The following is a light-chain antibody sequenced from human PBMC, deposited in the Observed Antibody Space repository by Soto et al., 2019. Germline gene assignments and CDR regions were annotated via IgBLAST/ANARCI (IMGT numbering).Light chain of an antibody. V-gene: IGKV3-15*01. CDR3: HQSGDSPT. Sequence: EIVMTQSPATLSVSPWERATLSCRASQGIGSTLAWYQQKPGQTPRLLIYGASTRATGVPARFSGSGSGTDITLTISRLEPEDFAVYYCHQSGDSPTFGQGTKVDIK. CDR1: QGIGST. CDR2: GAS. J-gene: IGKJ1*01.